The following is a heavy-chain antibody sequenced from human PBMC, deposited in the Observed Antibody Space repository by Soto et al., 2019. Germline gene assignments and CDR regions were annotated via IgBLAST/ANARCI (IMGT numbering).Heavy chain of an antibody. CDR1: GFTFSTYS. CDR2: ITSSSNKI. D-gene: IGHD3-3*01. CDR3: TRDNRFFDFWSGYYSY. V-gene: IGHV3-48*02. Sequence: EVQLVESGGGLVQPGGSLRLSCAGSGFTFSTYSMNWVRQAPGKGLEWVSFITSSSNKIFYADSVKGRFTISRDNAKNSLYLQMNSLRDEDTAVYYCTRDNRFFDFWSGYYSYRGQGTLVTVSS. J-gene: IGHJ1*01.